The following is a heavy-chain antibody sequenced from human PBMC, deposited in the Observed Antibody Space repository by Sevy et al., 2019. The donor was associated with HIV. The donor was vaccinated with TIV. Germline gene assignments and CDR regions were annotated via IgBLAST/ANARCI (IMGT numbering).Heavy chain of an antibody. CDR3: VRALFKADSL. CDR2: INEDGSTK. D-gene: IGHD2-21*01. CDR1: GFNIGVYW. J-gene: IGHJ4*02. V-gene: IGHV3-7*01. Sequence: GGSLRLSCAASGFNIGVYWMLWVRQAPGKGLEWVANINEDGSTKYYLESVKGRFTISRDNAENSVFLQMNSLRVEDTAVYYCVRALFKADSLWGQGTLVTVSS.